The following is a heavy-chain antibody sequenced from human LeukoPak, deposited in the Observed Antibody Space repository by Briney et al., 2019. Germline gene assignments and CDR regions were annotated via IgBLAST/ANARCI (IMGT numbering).Heavy chain of an antibody. D-gene: IGHD4-23*01. Sequence: SETLSLTCTVSGGSISSYYWSWIRQPPGKGLEWIGYIYYSGSTNYNPSLKSRVTISVDTSKNQFSLKLSSVTAADTAVYYCARGSRHTVVSYYFDYWGQGTLVTVSS. CDR2: IYYSGST. J-gene: IGHJ4*02. CDR1: GGSISSYY. CDR3: ARGSRHTVVSYYFDY. V-gene: IGHV4-59*12.